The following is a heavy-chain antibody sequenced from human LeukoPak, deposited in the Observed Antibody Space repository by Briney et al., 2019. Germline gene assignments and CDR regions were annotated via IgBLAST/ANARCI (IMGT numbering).Heavy chain of an antibody. Sequence: GGSLRLSCAASGFTFNRYGMHWVRQAPGKGLECVAVIWYDGSNKNYADSVKGRFTISRDNSKNTLYLQMNSLRAEDTAVYYCARDGYNRVGMDVWGQGTTVTVSS. J-gene: IGHJ6*02. D-gene: IGHD5-24*01. CDR2: IWYDGSNK. CDR1: GFTFNRYG. V-gene: IGHV3-33*01. CDR3: ARDGYNRVGMDV.